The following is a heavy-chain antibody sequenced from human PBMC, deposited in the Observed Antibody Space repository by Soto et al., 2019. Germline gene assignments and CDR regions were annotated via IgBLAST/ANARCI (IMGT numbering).Heavy chain of an antibody. CDR3: XXXXXTVAGNNFDS. CDR2: ISGXXXGX. D-gene: IGHD6-19*01. J-gene: IGHJ4*02. V-gene: IGHV3-23*01. Sequence: EIELLESGGGLVQPGGSLRLSCAASGFTFTTYAMGWVRXAPGKGLEWASSISGXXXGXXXADXXKGRXTXXXXXAXXXXXXXXXXXXXXXXXXXXXXXXXXTVAGNNFDSWGQGTLVTVSS. CDR1: GFTFTTYA.